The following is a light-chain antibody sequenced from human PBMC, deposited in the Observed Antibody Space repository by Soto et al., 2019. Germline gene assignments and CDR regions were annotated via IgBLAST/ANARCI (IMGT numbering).Light chain of an antibody. Sequence: QSVVAPPPRVSAAPGQKGTISCSGGSSNIENNYVSWYQQLPGTAPKLLIYEDNKRPSGIPDRFSGSKSGTSATLGITGLQTGDEADYYCGTWDSSLTAYVFGSGTKVTVL. J-gene: IGLJ1*01. CDR3: GTWDSSLTAYV. CDR2: EDN. CDR1: SSNIENNY. V-gene: IGLV1-51*02.